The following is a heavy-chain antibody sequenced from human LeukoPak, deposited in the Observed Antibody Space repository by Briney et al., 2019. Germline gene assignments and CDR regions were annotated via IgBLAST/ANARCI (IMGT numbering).Heavy chain of an antibody. J-gene: IGHJ5*02. CDR2: IIPILGIA. CDR1: GGTFSSYA. Sequence: ASVKVPCKASGGTFSSYAISWVRQAPGQGLEWMGRIIPILGIANYAQKFQGRVTITADKSTSTAYMELSSLRSEDTAVYYCAREMVTLAAAGTNPYPFDPWGQGTLVTVSS. CDR3: AREMVTLAAAGTNPYPFDP. D-gene: IGHD6-13*01. V-gene: IGHV1-69*04.